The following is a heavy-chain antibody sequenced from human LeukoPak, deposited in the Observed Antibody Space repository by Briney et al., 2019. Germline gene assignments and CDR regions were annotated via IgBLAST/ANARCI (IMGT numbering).Heavy chain of an antibody. CDR2: IRYDGSNK. Sequence: PGGSLRLSCAASGFTFSSYGMHWVRQAPGKGQEWVAFIRYDGSNKYYADSVKGRFTISRDNSKNTLYLQMNSLRAEDTAVYYCAPITIFGVVISDLDYWGQGTLVTVSS. CDR1: GFTFSSYG. D-gene: IGHD3-3*01. J-gene: IGHJ4*02. CDR3: APITIFGVVISDLDY. V-gene: IGHV3-30*02.